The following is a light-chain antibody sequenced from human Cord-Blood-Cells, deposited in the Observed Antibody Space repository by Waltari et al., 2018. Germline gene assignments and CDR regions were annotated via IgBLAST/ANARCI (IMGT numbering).Light chain of an antibody. CDR2: GNS. CDR3: QSYDSSLSGV. CDR1: SSNNGAGYD. Sequence: SVLTQPPSVSGAPGPRVTISCTGRSSNNGAGYDVHWYQQLPGTAPKLLIYGNSNRPSGVPDRFSGSKSGTSASLAITGLQAEDEADYYCQSYDSSLSGVFGGGTKLTVL. J-gene: IGLJ2*01. V-gene: IGLV1-40*01.